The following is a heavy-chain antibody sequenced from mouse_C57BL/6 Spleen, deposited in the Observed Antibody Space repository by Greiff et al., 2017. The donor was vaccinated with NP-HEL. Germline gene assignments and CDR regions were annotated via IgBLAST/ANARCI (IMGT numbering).Heavy chain of an antibody. CDR1: GYAFSSYW. V-gene: IGHV1-80*01. CDR3: ARKRSNYLYYFDY. Sequence: VQLQQSGAELVKPGASVKISCKASGYAFSSYWMNWVKQRPGKGLEWMGQIYPGDGDTNYTGKFKGKATLTADKASSTAYMQLSSLTSEDSAVYFCARKRSNYLYYFDYWGPGTTLTVSS. J-gene: IGHJ2*01. CDR2: IYPGDGDT. D-gene: IGHD2-5*01.